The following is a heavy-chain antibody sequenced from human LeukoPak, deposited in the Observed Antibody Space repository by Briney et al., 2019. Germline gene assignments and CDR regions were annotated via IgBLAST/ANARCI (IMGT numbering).Heavy chain of an antibody. J-gene: IGHJ4*02. V-gene: IGHV3-30-3*01. CDR2: ISYDGSNK. Sequence: GGSLRLSCEASGFTFSSYATHWVRQAPGKGLEWVAVISYDGSNKYYADSVKGRFTISRDNSKNTLYLQMNSLRAEDTAVYCCARDIQLGYWGQGTLVTVSS. CDR1: GFTFSSYA. D-gene: IGHD5-18*01. CDR3: ARDIQLGY.